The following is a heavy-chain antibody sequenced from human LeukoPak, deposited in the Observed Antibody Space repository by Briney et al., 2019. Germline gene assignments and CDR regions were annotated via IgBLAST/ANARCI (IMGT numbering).Heavy chain of an antibody. CDR2: INHSGST. V-gene: IGHV4-34*01. D-gene: IGHD1-14*01. CDR1: GGSFSGYY. Sequence: PSETLSLTCAVYGGSFSGYYWSWIRQPQGKGLEWIGEINHSGSTNYNPSLKSRVTISVDTSKNQFSLKLSSVTAADTAVYYCASTRSRPYYYYGMDVWGQGTTVTVSS. J-gene: IGHJ6*02. CDR3: ASTRSRPYYYYGMDV.